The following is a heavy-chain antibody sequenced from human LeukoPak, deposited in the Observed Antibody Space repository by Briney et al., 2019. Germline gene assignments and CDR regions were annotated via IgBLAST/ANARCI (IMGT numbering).Heavy chain of an antibody. CDR3: ATEYSSGRFDY. D-gene: IGHD6-19*01. CDR2: INSDGSST. Sequence: GGSLRLSCAASGFTFSSYWVHWVRQAPGKGLVWVSRINSDGSSTSYADSVKGRFTISRDNAKNTLYLQMTSLRAEDTAVYYCATEYSSGRFDYWGQGTLVTVSS. J-gene: IGHJ4*02. CDR1: GFTFSSYW. V-gene: IGHV3-74*01.